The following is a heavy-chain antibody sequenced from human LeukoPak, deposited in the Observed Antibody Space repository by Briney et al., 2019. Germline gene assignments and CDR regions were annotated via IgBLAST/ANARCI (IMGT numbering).Heavy chain of an antibody. CDR3: ARDQAFDRFYYYYGMDV. D-gene: IGHD3-9*01. CDR2: IGSSVNTT. J-gene: IGHJ6*02. Sequence: GGSLRLACAASGFTFSNYALSWVRQAPGKGLEWVSSIGSSVNTTHYAASVKGLFTISRDNSKNTLYLQMNSLSAEDTAIYYCARDQAFDRFYYYYGMDVWGRGTTVIVSS. V-gene: IGHV3-23*01. CDR1: GFTFSNYA.